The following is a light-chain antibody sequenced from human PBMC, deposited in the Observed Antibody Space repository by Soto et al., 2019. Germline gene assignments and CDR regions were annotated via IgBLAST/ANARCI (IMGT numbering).Light chain of an antibody. V-gene: IGKV1-39*01. CDR3: QQTYDWPLT. CDR2: SAT. CDR1: QSFGNF. Sequence: EIEMTQSPSTVSVSVGERTTLTCRTSQSFGNFLAWYQQKPGKAPRLLINSATDLQSGIPSRFGGSGSGTDFTLPIRRLDPEDSAIYYCQQTYDWPLTFGEGTKVEIK. J-gene: IGKJ1*01.